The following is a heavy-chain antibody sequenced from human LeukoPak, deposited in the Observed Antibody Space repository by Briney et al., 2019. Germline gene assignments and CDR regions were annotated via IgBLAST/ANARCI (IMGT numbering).Heavy chain of an antibody. CDR1: GFTFSSYG. D-gene: IGHD6-19*01. CDR2: IYSGGST. CDR3: ARDRPGYSSGWYRGYFDL. Sequence: PGGSLRLSCAASGFTFSSYGMHWVRQAPGKGLEWVSVIYSGGSTYYADSVKGRFTISRDNSKNTLYLQMNSLRAEDTAVYYCARDRPGYSSGWYRGYFDLWGRGTLVTVSS. V-gene: IGHV3-NL1*01. J-gene: IGHJ2*01.